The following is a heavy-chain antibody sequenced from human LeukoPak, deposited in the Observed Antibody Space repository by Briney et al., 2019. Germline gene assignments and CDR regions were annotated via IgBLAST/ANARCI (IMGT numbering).Heavy chain of an antibody. D-gene: IGHD4-17*01. J-gene: IGHJ4*02. Sequence: PGGPLRLSCAASGFTFRSYAMHWVRQAPAKGLEWVAVISYDGSNKYYADSVKGRFTISRDNSKNTLYLQMNSLGAEDTAVYYCAREQYGDIYFDSWGQGTLVTVSS. CDR1: GFTFRSYA. CDR3: AREQYGDIYFDS. V-gene: IGHV3-30-3*01. CDR2: ISYDGSNK.